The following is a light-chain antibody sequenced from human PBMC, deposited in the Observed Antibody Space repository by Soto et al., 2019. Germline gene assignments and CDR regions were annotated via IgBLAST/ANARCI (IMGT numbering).Light chain of an antibody. Sequence: EIVLTQSPGTLSLSPGERATLSCRASQSVSSTYLAWYQQKPGQAPRVLIYGASSMASGIPDRFGGSGSGTDFTLTITRVEPEDFAVYYCQQSGSTPYTFGQGTNLEIK. CDR2: GAS. CDR1: QSVSSTY. CDR3: QQSGSTPYT. J-gene: IGKJ2*01. V-gene: IGKV3-20*01.